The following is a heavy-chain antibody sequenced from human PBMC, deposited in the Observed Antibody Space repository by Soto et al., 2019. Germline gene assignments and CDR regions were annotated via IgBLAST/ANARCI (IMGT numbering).Heavy chain of an antibody. CDR2: ISAYNGNT. CDR1: GYTFTSYG. CDR3: ARDRCCSGGSCSLDY. D-gene: IGHD2-15*01. J-gene: IGHJ4*02. Sequence: ASVKVSCKASGYTFTSYGISWVRQAPGQGLEWMRWISAYNGNTNYAQKLQGRVTMTTDTSTSTAYMELRSLRSDDTAVYYCARDRCCSGGSCSLDYWGQGTLVTVSS. V-gene: IGHV1-18*01.